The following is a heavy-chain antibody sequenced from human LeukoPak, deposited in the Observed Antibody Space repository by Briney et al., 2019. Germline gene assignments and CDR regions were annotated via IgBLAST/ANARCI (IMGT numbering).Heavy chain of an antibody. CDR3: ASPDQKAAFDL. J-gene: IGHJ3*01. V-gene: IGHV4-30-2*01. Sequence: SETLSLTCSVSGDSIASGSYYWTWIRQTPGEGLEWIGNSYHTGKTHYNPSFESRLTISVDTSKNQFSLRLTSMTAADTAVYYCASPDQKAAFDLWGQGTMVTVSS. CDR1: GDSIASGSYY. CDR2: SYHTGKT.